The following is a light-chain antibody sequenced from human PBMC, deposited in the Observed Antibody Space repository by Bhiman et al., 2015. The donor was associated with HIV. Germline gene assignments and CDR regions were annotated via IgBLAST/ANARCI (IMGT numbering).Light chain of an antibody. CDR2: KDS. CDR3: LSADSSATYGV. V-gene: IGLV3-25*03. Sequence: SYELTQPPSVSVSPGQTARITCSGDALPKQYAYWYQQKPGQAPVLVIYKDSERPSGIPERFSGSSSGTTVTLTISGVQAEDEADYYCLSADSSATYGVFGGGTKLTV. J-gene: IGLJ3*02. CDR1: ALPKQY.